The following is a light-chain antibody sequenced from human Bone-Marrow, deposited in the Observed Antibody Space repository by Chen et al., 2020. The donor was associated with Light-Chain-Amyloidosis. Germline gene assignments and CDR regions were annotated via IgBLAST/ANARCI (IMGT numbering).Light chain of an antibody. Sequence: QSALTQPASVSGSPGQSITISCHGTGSDVGGDNHVSWYQQHPDNAPKLMIYEVTNRPSWVPDRFSGSKSDNTASLTISGLQTEDEADYFCSSYTITNTLVFGSGTRVTVL. CDR1: GSDVGGDNH. CDR2: EVT. CDR3: SSYTITNTLV. J-gene: IGLJ1*01. V-gene: IGLV2-14*01.